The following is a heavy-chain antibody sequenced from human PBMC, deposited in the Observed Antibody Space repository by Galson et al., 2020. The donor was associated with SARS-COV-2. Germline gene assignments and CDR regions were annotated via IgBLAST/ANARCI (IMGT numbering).Heavy chain of an antibody. J-gene: IGHJ4*02. CDR1: GFIFSRNT. CDR3: AREPVYSSELFSPGYFDY. D-gene: IGHD6-25*01. CDR2: ISSSRSYI. V-gene: IGHV3-21*01. Sequence: GGSLRLSCAGSGFIFSRNTMHWVRQAPGKGLEWVSSISSSRSYIYYADSVKGRFTISRDNAENSLFLQMKSLRAEDTAVYYCAREPVYSSELFSPGYFDYWGQGTLVTVSS.